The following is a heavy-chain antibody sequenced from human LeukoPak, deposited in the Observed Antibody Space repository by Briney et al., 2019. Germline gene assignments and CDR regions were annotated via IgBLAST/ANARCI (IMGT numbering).Heavy chain of an antibody. CDR2: IFYTGTT. D-gene: IGHD6-19*01. J-gene: IGHJ4*02. CDR3: ARYPRRRIAVAGTSLRYFDY. V-gene: IGHV4-39*07. CDR1: GGSISISGYY. Sequence: PSETLSLTCTVSGGSISISGYYWAWIRQPPGKGPEWIGSIFYTGTTYYNPSLKSRVTISVDTSKNQFSLKLSSVTAADTAVYYCARYPRRRIAVAGTSLRYFDYWGQGTLVTVSS.